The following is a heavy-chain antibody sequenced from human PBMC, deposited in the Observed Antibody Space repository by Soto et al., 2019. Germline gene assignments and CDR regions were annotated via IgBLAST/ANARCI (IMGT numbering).Heavy chain of an antibody. D-gene: IGHD1-1*01. J-gene: IGHJ6*02. CDR2: IYSGGST. CDR1: GFTVSSNY. V-gene: IGHV3-53*01. CDR3: ARDQRNWKKRHYYYYYGMDV. Sequence: GGSLRLSCAASGFTVSSNYMSWVRQAPGKGLEWVSVIYSGGSTYYADSVKGRFTISRDNSKNTLYLQMNSLRAEDTAVYYCARDQRNWKKRHYYYYYGMDVWGQGTTVTVSS.